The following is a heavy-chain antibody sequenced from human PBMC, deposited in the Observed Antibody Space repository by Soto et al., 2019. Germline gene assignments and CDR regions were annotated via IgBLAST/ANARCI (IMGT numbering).Heavy chain of an antibody. D-gene: IGHD3-10*01. V-gene: IGHV3-33*01. CDR3: ARDDESSGDGKDV. CDR2: ILNDGSNR. CDR1: GFTFSNYG. J-gene: IGHJ6*02. Sequence: QVQLVESGGGVVQPGRSLRLSCAASGFTFSNYGMHWVRQAPGKGLEWVAVILNDGSNRYHADSVKDRFTISRDNSKKTLYLQMNRLRAEDRAVYYCARDDESSGDGKDVWGQGTEVTVS.